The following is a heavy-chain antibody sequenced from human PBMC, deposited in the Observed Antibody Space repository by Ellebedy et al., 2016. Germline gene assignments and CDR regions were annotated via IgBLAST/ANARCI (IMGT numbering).Heavy chain of an antibody. Sequence: GESLKISXAASGFIFSTYAMSWVRQASGKGLEWVSTMSGSGGNTYYADSMKGRFTISRDNSRNTLYLQMNSLRAEDTAVYYCAKATGPAGIFDCWGQGTPVTVSS. CDR3: AKATGPAGIFDC. J-gene: IGHJ4*02. CDR2: MSGSGGNT. V-gene: IGHV3-23*01. CDR1: GFIFSTYA. D-gene: IGHD2-2*02.